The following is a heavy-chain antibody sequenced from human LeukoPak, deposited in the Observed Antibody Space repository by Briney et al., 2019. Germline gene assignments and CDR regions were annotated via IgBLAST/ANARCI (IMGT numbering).Heavy chain of an antibody. Sequence: GGSLRLSCAASGFTFSDYNMNWVRQAPGKGLEWVSYITNSGNTIHYADSVKGRFTISRDNAKNSLYLQMNSLRAEDTAVYYCARSIGLTGGGVDVWGQGTTVTVSS. V-gene: IGHV3-11*01. CDR1: GFTFSDYN. J-gene: IGHJ6*02. CDR2: ITNSGNTI. CDR3: ARSIGLTGGGVDV. D-gene: IGHD3-9*01.